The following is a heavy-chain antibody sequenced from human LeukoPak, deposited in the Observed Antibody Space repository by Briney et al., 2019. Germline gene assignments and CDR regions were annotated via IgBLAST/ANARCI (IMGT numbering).Heavy chain of an antibody. D-gene: IGHD5-12*01. V-gene: IGHV1-3*01. CDR3: ARERVTTTAFDY. J-gene: IGHJ4*02. Sequence: ASVKVSCKASGYTFTRYIMNWVRQAPGQRPEWMGWINPGNGNTKCSEKFQDRVTFTRDTSATTAYMELSSLRSEDTAVYYCARERVTTTAFDYWGQGTLVTVSS. CDR2: INPGNGNT. CDR1: GYTFTRYI.